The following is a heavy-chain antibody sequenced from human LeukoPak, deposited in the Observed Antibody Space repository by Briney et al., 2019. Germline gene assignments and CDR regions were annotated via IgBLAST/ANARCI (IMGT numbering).Heavy chain of an antibody. CDR1: GGSISSSSYY. V-gene: IGHV4-39*01. CDR3: ARPSYSSGWYGPNYYFDY. D-gene: IGHD6-19*01. Sequence: KTSETLSLTCTVSGGSISSSSYYWGWIRQPPGKGLEWIGSIYYSGSTYYNPSLKSRVTISVDTSKNQFSLQLSSVTAADTAVYYCARPSYSSGWYGPNYYFDYWGQGTLVTVSS. J-gene: IGHJ4*02. CDR2: IYYSGST.